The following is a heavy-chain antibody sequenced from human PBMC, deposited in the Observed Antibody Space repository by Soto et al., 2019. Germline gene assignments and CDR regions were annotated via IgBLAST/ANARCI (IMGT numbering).Heavy chain of an antibody. CDR3: ASPQIAFYNWFDP. V-gene: IGHV4-39*01. CDR2: IYYSGST. CDR1: GGSISSSTYY. J-gene: IGHJ5*02. D-gene: IGHD3-3*02. Sequence: SETLPLTCTGSGGSISSSTYYWGWIRQPPGKGLEWIGSIYYSGSTYYNPSLKSRVTISVDTSKNQFSLKLSPVTAADTAVYYCASPQIAFYNWFDPWGQGTLVT.